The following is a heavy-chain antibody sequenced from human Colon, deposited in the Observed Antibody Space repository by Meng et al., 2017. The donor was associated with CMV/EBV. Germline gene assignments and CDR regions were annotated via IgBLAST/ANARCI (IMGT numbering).Heavy chain of an antibody. V-gene: IGHV1-69*05. D-gene: IGHD3-10*01. Sequence: SVKVSCKASGYTFTSYDINWVRQAPGQGLEWMGGIIPIFGTANYAQKFQGRVTITTDESTSTAYMELSSLRSEDTAVYYCASPPPMVRGVIIEQPYYYYGMDVRGQGTTVTVSS. CDR1: GYTFTSYD. CDR3: ASPPPMVRGVIIEQPYYYYGMDV. J-gene: IGHJ6*02. CDR2: IIPIFGTA.